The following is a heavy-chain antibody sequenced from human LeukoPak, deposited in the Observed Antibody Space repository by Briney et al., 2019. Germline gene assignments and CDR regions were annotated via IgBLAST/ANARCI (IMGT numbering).Heavy chain of an antibody. D-gene: IGHD2-21*01. Sequence: SETLSLTCTVSGYSISSGYYWGWIRQPPGKGLEWIGSIYHSGSTYYNPSLKSRITMSVDTSKNQFSLKLSSVTAADTAVYYCARAILRRIVSWAPFELSNWFDPWGQGTLVTVSS. J-gene: IGHJ5*02. V-gene: IGHV4-38-2*02. CDR3: ARAILRRIVSWAPFELSNWFDP. CDR1: GYSISSGYY. CDR2: IYHSGST.